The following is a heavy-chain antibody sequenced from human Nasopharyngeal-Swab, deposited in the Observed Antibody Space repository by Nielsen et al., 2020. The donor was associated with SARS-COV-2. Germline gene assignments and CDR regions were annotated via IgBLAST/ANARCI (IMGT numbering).Heavy chain of an antibody. V-gene: IGHV1-18*01. Sequence: ASVKVSCKASGYTFTSYAMHWVRQAPGQGLEWMGWISAYNGNTNYAQKLQGRVTMTTDTSTSTAYMELRSLRSDDTAVYYCARDEVAVAGTHFDYWGQGTLVTVSS. D-gene: IGHD6-19*01. CDR1: GYTFTSYA. J-gene: IGHJ4*02. CDR2: ISAYNGNT. CDR3: ARDEVAVAGTHFDY.